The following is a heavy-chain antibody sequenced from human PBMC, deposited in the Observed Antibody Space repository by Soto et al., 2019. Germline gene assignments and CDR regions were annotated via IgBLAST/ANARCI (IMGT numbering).Heavy chain of an antibody. J-gene: IGHJ6*02. D-gene: IGHD6-19*01. V-gene: IGHV3-21*01. Sequence: GGSLSLSCADSGVTFSNYTMNWVRQAPGKGLEWVSSISRSSRNIYYADSLKGRFTISRDNAKNALYLQMNSLRAEDTAVYYCARDLKVAGTNSFYYYGMDVWGQGTTVTVSS. CDR3: ARDLKVAGTNSFYYYGMDV. CDR1: GVTFSNYT. CDR2: ISRSSRNI.